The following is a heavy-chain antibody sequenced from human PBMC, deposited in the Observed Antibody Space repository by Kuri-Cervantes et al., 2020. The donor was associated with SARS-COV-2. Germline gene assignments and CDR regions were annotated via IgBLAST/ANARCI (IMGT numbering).Heavy chain of an antibody. V-gene: IGHV1-2*04. J-gene: IGHJ2*01. D-gene: IGHD2-21*02. CDR2: INPNSGGT. Sequence: ASVKVSCKASGYTFTGYYMHWVRQAPGQGLEWMGWINPNSGGTNYAQKFRGWVTMTRDTSISTVYMELSRLRSDDTAVYYCARDVEGGDRYLDHWGRGTLVTVSS. CDR1: GYTFTGYY. CDR3: ARDVEGGDRYLDH.